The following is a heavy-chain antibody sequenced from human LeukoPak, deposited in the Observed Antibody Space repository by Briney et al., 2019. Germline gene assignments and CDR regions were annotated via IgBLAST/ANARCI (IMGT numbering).Heavy chain of an antibody. V-gene: IGHV3-21*01. CDR3: ARSSDFWSGYWYYFDH. Sequence: PGGSLRLSCAASEFTFSSYSMNWVRQAPGKGRGWVSSISSSSIYIYYADSVKGRFTISRDNAKNSLYLQMNSLRAEDTAVYYCARSSDFWSGYWYYFDHWGQGTLVSVSS. J-gene: IGHJ4*02. D-gene: IGHD3-3*01. CDR1: EFTFSSYS. CDR2: ISSSSIYI.